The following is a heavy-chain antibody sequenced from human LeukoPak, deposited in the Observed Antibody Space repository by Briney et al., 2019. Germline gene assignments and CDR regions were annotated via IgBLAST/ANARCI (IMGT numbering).Heavy chain of an antibody. V-gene: IGHV4-39*01. CDR1: GGSISSSNYY. D-gene: IGHD2-15*01. CDR2: IYYSGTT. CDR3: ARKILDYYYYYMDV. J-gene: IGHJ6*03. Sequence: SETLSLTCTVSGGSISSSNYYWGWIRQPPGKGLEWIGTIYYSGTTYYNPSLESRVTIFEDTSKNQFSLMLTSVTAADTAVYYCARKILDYYYYYMDVWGKGTTVTVSS.